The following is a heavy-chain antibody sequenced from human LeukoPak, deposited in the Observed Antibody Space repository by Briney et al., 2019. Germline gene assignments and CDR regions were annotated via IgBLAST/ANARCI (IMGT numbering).Heavy chain of an antibody. V-gene: IGHV1-2*02. CDR1: GYTFTGYY. J-gene: IGHJ4*02. CDR2: INPNSGGT. D-gene: IGHD1-26*01. CDR3: ARVPDPQSSGSYYPY. Sequence: RASVKVSCKTSGYTFTGYYMHWVRQAPGQGLEWMGWINPNSGGTNYAQKFQGRVTMTRDTSISTAYMELSRLRSDDTAVYYCARVPDPQSSGSYYPYWGQGTLVTVSS.